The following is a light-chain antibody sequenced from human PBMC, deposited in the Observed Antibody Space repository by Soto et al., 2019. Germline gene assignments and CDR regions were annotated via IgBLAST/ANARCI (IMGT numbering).Light chain of an antibody. CDR1: SSDIGGYDY. Sequence: QSFLTQPASVSGSPGQSITIACTGTSSDIGGYDYVSWYQQRPGKAPKLMIYEVRYRPSGVSNRFSGSKSGNTASLTISGLQAEDEAVYYCCSYTRTSNHYFFGSGTKVTVL. J-gene: IGLJ1*01. CDR2: EVR. CDR3: CSYTRTSNHYF. V-gene: IGLV2-14*01.